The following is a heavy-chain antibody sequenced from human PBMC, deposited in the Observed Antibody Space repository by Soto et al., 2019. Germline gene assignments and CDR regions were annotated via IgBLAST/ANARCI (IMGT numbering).Heavy chain of an antibody. J-gene: IGHJ5*02. CDR2: INHSGST. Sequence: PSETLSLTCAVYGGSFSGYYWSWIRQPPGKGLEWIGEINHSGSTNYNPSLKSRVTISVDTSKNQFSLKLSSVTAADTAVYYCARGSGAEYDFWSGYYIGWFDPWGQGTLVTVSS. D-gene: IGHD3-3*01. CDR3: ARGSGAEYDFWSGYYIGWFDP. CDR1: GGSFSGYY. V-gene: IGHV4-34*01.